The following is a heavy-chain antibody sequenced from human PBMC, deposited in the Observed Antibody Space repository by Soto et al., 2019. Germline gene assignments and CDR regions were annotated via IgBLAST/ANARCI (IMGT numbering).Heavy chain of an antibody. CDR1: GFTFSSYA. V-gene: IGHV3-23*01. J-gene: IGHJ2*01. CDR3: AKDDEHRYCTNGACYTAFDL. D-gene: IGHD2-8*01. Sequence: GGPLRLSCAASGFTFSSYAMIWVRQAPGKGLEWVSAISGSGGSTYYADSVKGRFTISRDNSKNTLYLQMNSLRAEDTAVYYCAKDDEHRYCTNGACYTAFDLWGRGTLVTVSS. CDR2: ISGSGGST.